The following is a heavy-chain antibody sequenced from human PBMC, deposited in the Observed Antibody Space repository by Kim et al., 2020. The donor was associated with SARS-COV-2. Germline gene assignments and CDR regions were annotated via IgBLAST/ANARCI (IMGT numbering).Heavy chain of an antibody. V-gene: IGHV1-2*02. CDR1: GYNFIAYY. Sequence: ASVKVSCKASGYNFIAYYIKWVRQAPGQGLEWVGWINPNRGGTKYAQRFQGRVTMTGDTSTSTAYMELSSLKSDDTAVYTCASAYEFNSGWYFANWGPGTLVTVSS. CDR3: ASAYEFNSGWYFAN. J-gene: IGHJ4*02. CDR2: INPNRGGT. D-gene: IGHD6-19*01.